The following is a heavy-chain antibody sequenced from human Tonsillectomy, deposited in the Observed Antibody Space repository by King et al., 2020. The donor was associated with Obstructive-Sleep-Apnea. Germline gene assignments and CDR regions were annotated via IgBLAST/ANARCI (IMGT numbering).Heavy chain of an antibody. Sequence: VQLVESGGGLVQPGGSLRLSCAASGFTVSGNYMSWVRQAPGKGLQWVSIIYSGGNTYYADSVKGRFAISRDHSKNTLYLQINSLRAEDTAVYYCARADSSGWGGINWFDPWGQGTLVTVSS. J-gene: IGHJ5*02. D-gene: IGHD6-19*01. CDR1: GFTVSGNY. CDR3: ARADSSGWGGINWFDP. V-gene: IGHV3-66*01. CDR2: IYSGGNT.